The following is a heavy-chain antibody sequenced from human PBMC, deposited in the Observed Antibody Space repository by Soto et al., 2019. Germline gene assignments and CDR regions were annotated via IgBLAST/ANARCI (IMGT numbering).Heavy chain of an antibody. V-gene: IGHV4-34*01. J-gene: IGHJ6*02. CDR2: INHSGST. CDR1: GGSFSGYY. CDR3: ARGTPYYGMDV. Sequence: SETLSLTCAVYGGSFSGYYWSWIRQPPGKGLEWIGEINHSGSTNYNPSLKSRVTISVDTSKNQFSLKLSSVTAADTAVYYCARGTPYYGMDVWGQGTTVTVSS.